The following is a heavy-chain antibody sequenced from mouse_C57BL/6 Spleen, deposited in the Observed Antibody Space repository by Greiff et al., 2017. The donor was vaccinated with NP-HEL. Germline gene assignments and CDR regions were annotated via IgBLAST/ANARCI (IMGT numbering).Heavy chain of an antibody. D-gene: IGHD1-1*01. V-gene: IGHV14-2*01. J-gene: IGHJ1*03. CDR3: FLITTVVATDWYFDV. CDR1: GFNIKDYY. Sequence: EVQLQQSGAELVKPGASVKLSCTASGFNIKDYYMHWVKQRTEQGLEWIGRIDPEDGETKYAPKFQGKATITADTSSNTAYLQLSSLTSEDTAVYYCFLITTVVATDWYFDVWGTGTTVTVSS. CDR2: IDPEDGET.